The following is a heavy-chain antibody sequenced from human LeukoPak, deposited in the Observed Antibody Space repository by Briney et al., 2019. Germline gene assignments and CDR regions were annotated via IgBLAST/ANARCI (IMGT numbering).Heavy chain of an antibody. V-gene: IGHV3-23*01. Sequence: PGGSLRLSCAASGFTFNTYAMSWFRQAPGKGLEWVSIISGDGGTTYYADSVKGRFTISRDNSKNTVYMQMNSLTAEDTAVYYCAKEKAPIVGATPEYWGQGTLVTVSS. CDR1: GFTFNTYA. CDR2: ISGDGGTT. J-gene: IGHJ4*02. D-gene: IGHD1-26*01. CDR3: AKEKAPIVGATPEY.